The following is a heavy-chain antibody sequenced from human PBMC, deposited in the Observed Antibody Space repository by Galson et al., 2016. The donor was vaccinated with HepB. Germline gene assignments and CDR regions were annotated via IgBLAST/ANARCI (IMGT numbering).Heavy chain of an antibody. D-gene: IGHD2/OR15-2a*01. CDR2: ICGSCGDI. Sequence: SLRLSCAASGFTFKTHGLMWVRQAPGKGLEWVSTICGSCGDIDYADSVQGRFTISRDNSKNTLSLQMNSLRAEDTATYYCAIDPSHWVENPFALWVQGTLVTISS. CDR1: GFTFKTHG. CDR3: AIDPSHWVENPFAL. J-gene: IGHJ4*02. V-gene: IGHV3-23*01.